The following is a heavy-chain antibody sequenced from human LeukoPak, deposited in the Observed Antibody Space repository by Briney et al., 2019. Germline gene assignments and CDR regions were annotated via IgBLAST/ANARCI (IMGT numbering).Heavy chain of an antibody. CDR2: MNPNSGNT. D-gene: IGHD5-18*01. Sequence: GASVKVSCKASGYTFTSYDINWVRQATGQGLEWMGWMNPNSGNTNYAQKLQGRVTMTTDTSTSTAYMELRSLRSDDTAVYYCARDQPVYSDTAMVGFHPWGQGTLVTVSS. CDR1: GYTFTSYD. J-gene: IGHJ5*02. CDR3: ARDQPVYSDTAMVGFHP. V-gene: IGHV1-18*01.